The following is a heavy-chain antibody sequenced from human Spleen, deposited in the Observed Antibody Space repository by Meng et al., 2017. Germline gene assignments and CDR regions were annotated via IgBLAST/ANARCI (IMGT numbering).Heavy chain of an antibody. V-gene: IGHV3-33*08. D-gene: IGHD1-1*01. Sequence: GESLKISCAASGFSVSHNYMSWVRQAPGKGLEWVAVIWYDGSNKYYADSVKGRFTISRDNSKNTLYLQMNSLRAEDTAVYYCARGGGFTENDDYWGQGTLVTVSS. CDR2: IWYDGSNK. J-gene: IGHJ4*02. CDR1: GFSVSHNY. CDR3: ARGGGFTENDDY.